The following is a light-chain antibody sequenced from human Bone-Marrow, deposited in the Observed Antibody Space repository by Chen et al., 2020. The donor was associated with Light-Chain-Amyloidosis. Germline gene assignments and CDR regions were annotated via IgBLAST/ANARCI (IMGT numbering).Light chain of an antibody. V-gene: IGLV2-14*01. CDR3: SSYTITNTLV. J-gene: IGLJ1*01. CDR1: SSDVGGANQ. Sequence: QSALTQPASVSGSPGQSITISCTGTSSDVGGANQVSWYQQHPDKAPKLMIYEVTNRHAWVPDRFSCSKSDNTASLTISGLQPEDAADYFCSSYTITNTLVFGSGTRVTVL. CDR2: EVT.